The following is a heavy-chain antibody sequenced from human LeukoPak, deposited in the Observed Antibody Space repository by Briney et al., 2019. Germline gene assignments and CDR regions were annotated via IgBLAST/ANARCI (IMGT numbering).Heavy chain of an antibody. CDR1: GGSISSSSYY. V-gene: IGHV4-39*01. CDR3: ASVRRGFGESSKYYAYYYMHV. Sequence: SETLSLTCTVSGGSISSSSYYWGWIRQPPGKGLEWIVNIYYSGSTYYNPSLKSRVTISVDTSNNQFSLKLSAVTAADTAVYYCASVRRGFGESSKYYAYYYMHVWGNGTTVTIAS. D-gene: IGHD3-10*01. J-gene: IGHJ6*03. CDR2: IYYSGST.